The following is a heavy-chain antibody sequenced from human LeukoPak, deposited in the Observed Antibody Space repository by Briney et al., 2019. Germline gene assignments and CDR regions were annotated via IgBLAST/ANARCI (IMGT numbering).Heavy chain of an antibody. V-gene: IGHV3-21*01. J-gene: IGHJ4*02. CDR2: ISTGSNYI. CDR1: GVTFSSYS. Sequence: PGGSLRLSCAASGVTFSSYSLNWVRQAPGKGLEWVSSISTGSNYIHYADAVQGRFTISRDNAKNSLYLQMNSLRAEDTAVYYCARGGGYYAIDYWGQGTLVTVSS. CDR3: ARGGGYYAIDY. D-gene: IGHD3-16*01.